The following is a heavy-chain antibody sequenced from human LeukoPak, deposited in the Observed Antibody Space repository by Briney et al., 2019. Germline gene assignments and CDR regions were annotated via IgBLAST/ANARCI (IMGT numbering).Heavy chain of an antibody. CDR2: INPSGGAT. CDR1: GYTFTRYY. CDR3: ARATLFDYYFNY. J-gene: IGHJ4*02. Sequence: GASVKVSCKASGYTFTRYYMHWVRQAPGQGLEWMGIINPSGGATSYAQKFQGRVTLTRDTSTNTVYMELSSLRYEDTAVYFCARATLFDYYFNYWGQGTLVTVSS. V-gene: IGHV1-46*01.